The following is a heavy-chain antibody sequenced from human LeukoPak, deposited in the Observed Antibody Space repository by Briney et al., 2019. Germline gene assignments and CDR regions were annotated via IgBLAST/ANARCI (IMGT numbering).Heavy chain of an antibody. Sequence: SETLSLTCTVSCGSISSSRYYWSWIRQPPGKGLEWIGSIYYSGSTHYNPSLKSRVTISVDTSKNQFSLKLSSVTAADTAVYYCAGLYYGSGSYSPYFDYWGQGTLVTVSS. J-gene: IGHJ4*02. CDR2: IYYSGST. CDR3: AGLYYGSGSYSPYFDY. CDR1: CGSISSSRYY. D-gene: IGHD3-10*01. V-gene: IGHV4-39*01.